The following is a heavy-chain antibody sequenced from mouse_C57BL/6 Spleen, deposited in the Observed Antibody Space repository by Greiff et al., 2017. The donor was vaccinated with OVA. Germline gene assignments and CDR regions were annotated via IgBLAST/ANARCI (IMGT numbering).Heavy chain of an antibody. D-gene: IGHD2-10*01. V-gene: IGHV14-4*01. CDR1: GFNIKDDY. CDR2: IDPENGDT. CDR3: TSYYGAMDY. Sequence: EVMLVESGAELVRPGASVKLSCTASGFNIKDDYMHWVKQRPEQGLEWIGWIDPENGDTEYASKFQGKATITADTSSNTAYLQLSSLTSEDTAVYYCTSYYGAMDYWGQGTSVTVSS. J-gene: IGHJ4*01.